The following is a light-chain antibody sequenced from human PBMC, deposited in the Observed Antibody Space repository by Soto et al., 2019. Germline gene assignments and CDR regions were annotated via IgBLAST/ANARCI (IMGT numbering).Light chain of an antibody. Sequence: EIVLTQSPATLSLPPEERATHSCRASQSVSSYLAWYQQKPGQAPRLLIYDASNRATGIPARFSGSGSGTDFTLTISSLEPEDFAVYYCQQRSNWPPLTFGGGTKVEIK. CDR2: DAS. V-gene: IGKV3-11*01. CDR1: QSVSSY. CDR3: QQRSNWPPLT. J-gene: IGKJ4*01.